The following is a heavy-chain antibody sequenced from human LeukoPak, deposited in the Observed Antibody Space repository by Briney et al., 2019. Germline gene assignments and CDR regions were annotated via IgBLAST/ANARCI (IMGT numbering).Heavy chain of an antibody. J-gene: IGHJ4*02. CDR2: INLGGST. CDR3: ARDGYGDGLGY. D-gene: IGHD4/OR15-4a*01. CDR1: GGSFDGYS. Sequence: SETLSLTCAISGGSFDGYSWSWIRQSPGKGLEWIGEINLGGSTTYNPSLKSRVTISVDTSKNQFSLKLSSVTAADTAVYYCARDGYGDGLGYWGQGTLVTVSS. V-gene: IGHV4-34*01.